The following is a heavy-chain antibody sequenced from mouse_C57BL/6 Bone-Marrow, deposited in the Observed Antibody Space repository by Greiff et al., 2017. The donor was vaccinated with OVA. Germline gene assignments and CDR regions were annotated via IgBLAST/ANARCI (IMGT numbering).Heavy chain of an antibody. Sequence: VQLQQSGTVLARPGASVKMSCKTSGYTFTSYRMHWVKQRPGQGLEWIGAFYPGNSDTSYNQKLKGKAKLTAVTAASTAYMELSSLTNEDSAVYFCTTVYYGSSYWYFDVWGTGTTVTVSS. V-gene: IGHV1-5*01. CDR2: FYPGNSDT. CDR3: TTVYYGSSYWYFDV. J-gene: IGHJ1*03. D-gene: IGHD1-1*01. CDR1: GYTFTSYR.